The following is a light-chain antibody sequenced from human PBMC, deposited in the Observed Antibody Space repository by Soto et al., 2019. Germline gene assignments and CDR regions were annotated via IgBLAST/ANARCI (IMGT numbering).Light chain of an antibody. J-gene: IGLJ1*01. CDR2: EDI. CDR1: SSDVGSYSL. Sequence: QSALTQPASVSGSHVQSITTSCTGTSSDVGSYSLLSWYQHHPGKAPKLIIYEDIKGPSGVSNRFSGSKSGNTASLRISGLQAEDEADYYCYTYAGGSTYLFGTGTKVTVL. V-gene: IGLV2-23*01. CDR3: YTYAGGSTYL.